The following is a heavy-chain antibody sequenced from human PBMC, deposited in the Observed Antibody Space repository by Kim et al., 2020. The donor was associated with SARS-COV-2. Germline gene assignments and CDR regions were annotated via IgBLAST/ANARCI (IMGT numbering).Heavy chain of an antibody. D-gene: IGHD3-22*01. Sequence: SETLSLTCTVSGGSISSGGYYWSWIRQHPGKGLEWIGYIYYSGSTYYNPSLKSRVTISVDTSKNQFSQKLSSVTAADTAVHYCARARVVVVINAFDIWGQGTMIIVSS. V-gene: IGHV4-31*03. CDR3: ARARVVVVINAFDI. J-gene: IGHJ3*02. CDR1: GGSISSGGYY. CDR2: IYYSGST.